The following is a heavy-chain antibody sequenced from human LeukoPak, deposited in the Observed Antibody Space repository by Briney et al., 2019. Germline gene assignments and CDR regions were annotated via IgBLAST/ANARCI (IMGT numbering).Heavy chain of an antibody. Sequence: GGSQRLSCAASGFTFSNYVMSWVRQAPGKGPEWVSGINGGGGSTFYAESVKGRFTISRDNSKNTLYLQMNSLRAEDTAVYYCVKDGRRSPPCWGQGTLVTVSS. D-gene: IGHD2-15*01. V-gene: IGHV3-23*01. J-gene: IGHJ4*02. CDR3: VKDGRRSPPC. CDR1: GFTFSNYV. CDR2: INGGGGST.